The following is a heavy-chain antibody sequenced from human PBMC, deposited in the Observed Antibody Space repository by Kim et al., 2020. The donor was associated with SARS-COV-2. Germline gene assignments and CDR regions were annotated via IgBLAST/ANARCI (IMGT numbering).Heavy chain of an antibody. D-gene: IGHD3-10*01. CDR2: IWYDGSNK. CDR1: GFTFSSYG. V-gene: IGHV3-33*06. CDR3: AKETYYYGSGSDY. Sequence: GGSLRLSCAASGFTFSSYGMHWVRQAPGKGLEWVAVIWYDGSNKYYADSVKGRFTISRDNSKNTLYLQMNSLRAEDTAVYYCAKETYYYGSGSDYWGQGTLVTVSS. J-gene: IGHJ4*02.